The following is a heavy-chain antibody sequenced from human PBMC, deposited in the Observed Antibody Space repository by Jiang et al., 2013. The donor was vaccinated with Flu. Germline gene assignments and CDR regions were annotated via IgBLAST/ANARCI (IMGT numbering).Heavy chain of an antibody. J-gene: IGHJ3*02. CDR2: IYYSGTS. CDR3: ARWQLVTYNIDI. Sequence: KGLEWIGYIYYSGTSYYNPSLKSRVTISVDTSKNQFSLELTSVTAADTAVYYCARWQLVTYNIDIWGQGTMVTVSS. D-gene: IGHD6-6*01. V-gene: IGHV4-31*02.